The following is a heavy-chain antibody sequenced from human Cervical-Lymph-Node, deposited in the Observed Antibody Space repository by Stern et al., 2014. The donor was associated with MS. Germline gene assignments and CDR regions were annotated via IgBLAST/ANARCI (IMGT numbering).Heavy chain of an antibody. CDR2: ISGYNDNT. Sequence: VQLVESGAEVKKPGASVKVSCEASGHTFSSYGISWVRQAPGQGLEWVGWISGYNDNTKYTQKVQGRVTMTTDTSTSTAYMELRSLRSDDTAVYYCARDSIAVPAKTGDYWGQGTLVTVSS. J-gene: IGHJ4*02. V-gene: IGHV1-18*01. D-gene: IGHD2-15*01. CDR3: ARDSIAVPAKTGDY. CDR1: GHTFSSYG.